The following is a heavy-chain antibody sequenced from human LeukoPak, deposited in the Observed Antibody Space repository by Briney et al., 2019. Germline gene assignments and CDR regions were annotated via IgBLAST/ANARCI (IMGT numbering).Heavy chain of an antibody. CDR3: ARDRGGNMGFDP. CDR1: GGSISSHY. J-gene: IGHJ5*02. Sequence: SETLSLTCTVSGGSISSHYWSWIRQPPGKGLEWIGYIYYSGSTNYNPSLKSRVTISVDTSKNQFSLKLSSVTAADTAVYYCARDRGGNMGFDPRGQGTLVTVSS. V-gene: IGHV4-59*11. D-gene: IGHD2/OR15-2a*01. CDR2: IYYSGST.